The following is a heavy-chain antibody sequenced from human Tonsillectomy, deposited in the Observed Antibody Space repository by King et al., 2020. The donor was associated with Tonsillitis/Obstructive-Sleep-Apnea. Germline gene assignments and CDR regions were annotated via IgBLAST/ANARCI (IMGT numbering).Heavy chain of an antibody. Sequence: VQLVESGGGLEQPGRSLRLSCEGSGFTFGDYSMTWVRQAPGRGLEWVGLIRSKAYGGTTEYAASGKGRFTMSKDDSKSTAYLQMNSLKIDDTAVYYCTRTPYVWGSDRYYYGLDVWGQGTTVTVSS. CDR1: GFTFGDYS. D-gene: IGHD3-16*02. CDR3: TRTPYVWGSDRYYYGLDV. V-gene: IGHV3-49*04. CDR2: IRSKAYGGTT. J-gene: IGHJ6*02.